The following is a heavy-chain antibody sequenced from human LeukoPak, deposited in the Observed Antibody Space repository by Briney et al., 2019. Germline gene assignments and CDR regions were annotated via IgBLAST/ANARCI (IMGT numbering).Heavy chain of an antibody. D-gene: IGHD3-16*02. CDR3: ARDSVSWDYVWGSYRPNYFDY. V-gene: IGHV4-34*01. CDR1: GGSFSGYY. CDR2: INHSGST. J-gene: IGHJ4*02. Sequence: SETLSLTCAVYGGSFSGYYWSWIRQPPGKGLEWIGEINHSGSTNYNPSLKSRVTMSVDTSKNQFSLKLSSVTAADTAVYYCARDSVSWDYVWGSYRPNYFDYWGQGTLVTVSS.